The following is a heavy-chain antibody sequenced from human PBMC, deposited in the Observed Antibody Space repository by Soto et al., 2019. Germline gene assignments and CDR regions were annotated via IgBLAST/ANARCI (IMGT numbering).Heavy chain of an antibody. Sequence: QVQLVQSGPEVKQPGASVKISCKASGYTFTNYYIHWVRQAPGQGLEWVGLSNPNGDRPTYAERFQGRITMTRDTDTTTVSTEVRSLRSEDSAVYYCARGSCSGGSCYGMAVWGQGTAVTVSS. CDR3: ARGSCSGGSCYGMAV. V-gene: IGHV1-46*01. CDR2: SNPNGDRP. D-gene: IGHD2-15*01. CDR1: GYTFTNYY. J-gene: IGHJ6*02.